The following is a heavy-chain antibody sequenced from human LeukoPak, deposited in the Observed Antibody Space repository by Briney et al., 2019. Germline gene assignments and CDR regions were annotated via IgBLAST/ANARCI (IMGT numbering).Heavy chain of an antibody. Sequence: GESLKISCKGSGYSFTSYWIGWVRQMPGKGLEWMGIIYPGDSDTRHSPSFQGQVTISADKSISTAYLQWSSLKASDTAMYYCARLEAAAGLYYYYGMDVWGQGTTVTVSS. V-gene: IGHV5-51*01. D-gene: IGHD6-13*01. CDR3: ARLEAAAGLYYYYGMDV. J-gene: IGHJ6*02. CDR1: GYSFTSYW. CDR2: IYPGDSDT.